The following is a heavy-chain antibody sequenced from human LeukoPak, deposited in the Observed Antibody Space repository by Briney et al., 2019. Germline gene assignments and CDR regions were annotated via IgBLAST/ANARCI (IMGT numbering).Heavy chain of an antibody. V-gene: IGHV1-8*01. J-gene: IGHJ6*02. Sequence: PEASVKVSCKASGYTFTSYGINWVRQATGQGLEWMGWMNPNSGNTGYAQKFQGRVTMTRNTSISTAYMELSSLRSEDTAVYYCASDTVTTSKAAVGGMDVWGQGTTVTVSS. CDR2: MNPNSGNT. CDR1: GYTFTSYG. D-gene: IGHD4-17*01. CDR3: ASDTVTTSKAAVGGMDV.